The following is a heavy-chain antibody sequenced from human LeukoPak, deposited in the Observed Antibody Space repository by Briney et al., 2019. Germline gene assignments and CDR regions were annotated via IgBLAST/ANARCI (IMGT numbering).Heavy chain of an antibody. CDR2: IYPGDSDT. CDR3: ARITPYYYDSSGYYPDAFDI. D-gene: IGHD3-22*01. CDR1: GYSFTSYW. V-gene: IGHV5-51*01. J-gene: IGHJ3*02. Sequence: GESLKISCKGSGYSFTSYWIGWVRQMPGKGLEWMGIIYPGDSDTRYSPSFQGQVTISAEKSISTAYLQWSSLKASDTAMYYCARITPYYYDSSGYYPDAFDIWGQGTMVTVSS.